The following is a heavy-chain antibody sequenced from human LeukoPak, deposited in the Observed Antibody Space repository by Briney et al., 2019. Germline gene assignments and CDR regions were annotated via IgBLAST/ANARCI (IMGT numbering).Heavy chain of an antibody. CDR3: AKAEYSSSRGSFGY. J-gene: IGHJ4*02. CDR2: IRYDGSNK. Sequence: GRSLRLSCAASGFTFSSYGMHWVRQAPGKGLEWVAFIRYDGSNKYYADSVKGRFTISRDNSKNTLYLQMNSLRAEDTAVYYCAKAEYSSSRGSFGYWGQGTLVTVSS. D-gene: IGHD6-13*01. CDR1: GFTFSSYG. V-gene: IGHV3-30*02.